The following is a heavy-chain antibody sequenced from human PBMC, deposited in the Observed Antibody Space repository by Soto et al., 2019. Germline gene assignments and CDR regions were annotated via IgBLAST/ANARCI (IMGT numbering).Heavy chain of an antibody. D-gene: IGHD3-3*01. Sequence: QVQLVESGGGLVTPGWSLRLSCAASGFSISGYYMSWIRQAPGKGLEWISYMSSTTSAIYYAESVKGRFAISRDNAKNSLYLQMNSLRAEDTAVYYCARATDFWSHMDVWGQGTTVTVSS. CDR3: ARATDFWSHMDV. CDR2: MSSTTSAI. J-gene: IGHJ6*02. V-gene: IGHV3-11*01. CDR1: GFSISGYY.